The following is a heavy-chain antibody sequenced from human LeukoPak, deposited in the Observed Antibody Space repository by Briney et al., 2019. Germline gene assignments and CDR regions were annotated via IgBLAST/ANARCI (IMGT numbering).Heavy chain of an antibody. V-gene: IGHV1-2*02. Sequence: ASVKVSCKTSGYTFTDYYIHWVRQAPGQGLEWMGWINPDSGYTNYAQKFQGRVTMTRDTSISTTYMDLSRLRSDDTAVYYCVRTPGGVKDAFDVWGQGTMVTVSS. J-gene: IGHJ3*01. CDR3: VRTPGGVKDAFDV. D-gene: IGHD2-15*01. CDR1: GYTFTDYY. CDR2: INPDSGYT.